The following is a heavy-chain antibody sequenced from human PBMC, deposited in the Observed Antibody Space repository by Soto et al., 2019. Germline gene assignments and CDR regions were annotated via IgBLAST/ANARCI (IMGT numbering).Heavy chain of an antibody. CDR3: ARESSSSWYERADYYGMDV. J-gene: IGHJ6*02. D-gene: IGHD6-13*01. V-gene: IGHV1-2*04. Sequence: ASVKVSCKASGYTFTGYYMHWVRQAPGQGLEWMGWINPNSGGTNYAQKFRGWVTMTRDTSISTAYMELSRLRSDDTAVYYCARESSSSWYERADYYGMDVWGQGTTVTVSS. CDR2: INPNSGGT. CDR1: GYTFTGYY.